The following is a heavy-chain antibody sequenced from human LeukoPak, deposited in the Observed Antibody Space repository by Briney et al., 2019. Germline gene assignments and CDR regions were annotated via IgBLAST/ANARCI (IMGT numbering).Heavy chain of an antibody. D-gene: IGHD2-2*01. J-gene: IGHJ6*02. Sequence: GGSLRLSCAASGFTFSNAWMSWVRQAPGKGLEWVGRIKSKTDGGTTGYAAPVKGRFTISRDDSKNTLYLQMNSLKTEDTAVYYCTTETGDCSSTSCSYGMDVWGQGP. CDR3: TTETGDCSSTSCSYGMDV. CDR2: IKSKTDGGTT. CDR1: GFTFSNAW. V-gene: IGHV3-15*01.